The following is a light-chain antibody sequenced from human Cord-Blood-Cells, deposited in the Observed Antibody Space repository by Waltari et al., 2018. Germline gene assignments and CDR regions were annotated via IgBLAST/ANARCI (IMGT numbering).Light chain of an antibody. CDR3: SSYTSSSLYV. V-gene: IGLV2-14*03. J-gene: IGLJ1*01. Sequence: SALTQPASVSGSPGQSLTISCTGTINAVGGFHYVSWYQQHPGKAPKLMIYDVSNRHSGVSNRFSGSKSGNTASLTISGLQAEDEADYYCSSYTSSSLYVFGTGTKVTVL. CDR2: DVS. CDR1: INAVGGFHY.